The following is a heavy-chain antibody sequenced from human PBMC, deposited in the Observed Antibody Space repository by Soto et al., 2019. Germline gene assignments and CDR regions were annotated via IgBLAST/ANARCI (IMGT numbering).Heavy chain of an antibody. CDR3: ARDLIDTLYGSGHQRYYHYYDMDD. Sequence: ASVKVSCKASGYTFTNYGISWVRQAPGQGLEWMGWISAYNGDTIYAQKLQGRVTMTTDTSTSTAYMEQRSLRSDDTAMYYCARDLIDTLYGSGHQRYYHYYDMDDWGQGTMVTVSS. D-gene: IGHD6-19*01. CDR1: GYTFTNYG. J-gene: IGHJ6*02. CDR2: ISAYNGDT. V-gene: IGHV1-18*01.